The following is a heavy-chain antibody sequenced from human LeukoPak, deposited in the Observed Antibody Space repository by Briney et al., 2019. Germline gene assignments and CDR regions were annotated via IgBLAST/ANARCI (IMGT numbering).Heavy chain of an antibody. D-gene: IGHD3-22*01. V-gene: IGHV4-59*01. CDR3: VRSYDTSGYFHAFDI. CDR2: IYYSGST. CDR1: GGSISFYY. Sequence: SETLSLTCTVSGGSISFYYWSWIRQPPGKRLEWIGYIYYSGSTTYNPSLKSRVTISVDASKTQFSLKLSSVTAADTAMYYCVRSYDTSGYFHAFDIWGQGTEVTVSS. J-gene: IGHJ3*02.